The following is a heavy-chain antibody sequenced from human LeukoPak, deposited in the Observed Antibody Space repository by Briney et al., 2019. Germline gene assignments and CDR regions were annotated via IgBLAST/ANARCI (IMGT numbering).Heavy chain of an antibody. J-gene: IGHJ4*02. CDR3: ARLYCSGGSCYSRPGDKHFDY. CDR1: GFTFSRYA. D-gene: IGHD2-15*01. Sequence: PGGSLRLSCSASGFTFSRYAMNWVRQAPGKGLEWVAVISYDGSNKYYADSVKGRFTISRDSSKNTLYLQMNSLRAEDTAVYYCARLYCSGGSCYSRPGDKHFDYWGQGTLVTVSS. V-gene: IGHV3-30*03. CDR2: ISYDGSNK.